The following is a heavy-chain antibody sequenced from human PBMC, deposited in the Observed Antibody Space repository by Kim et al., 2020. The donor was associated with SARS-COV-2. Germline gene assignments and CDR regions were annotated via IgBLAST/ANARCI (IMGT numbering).Heavy chain of an antibody. CDR1: GGSISSSTYY. CDR2: VYYSGTT. J-gene: IGHJ3*02. D-gene: IGHD7-27*01. V-gene: IGHV4-39*01. Sequence: SETLSLTCTVSGGSISSSTYYWGWVRQPPGKGLEWIASVYYSGTTYYNPSLKSRVTISVDTSENQFSLNLNSVTAADTAVYYCARPNWGSSAFDIWGQGT. CDR3: ARPNWGSSAFDI.